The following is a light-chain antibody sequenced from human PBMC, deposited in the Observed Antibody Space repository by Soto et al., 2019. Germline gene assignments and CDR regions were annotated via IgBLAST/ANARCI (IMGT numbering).Light chain of an antibody. CDR3: QQYNDYSWT. J-gene: IGKJ1*01. V-gene: IGKV1-5*03. Sequence: IQMTQSPSTLSASVGDRVAITCRASQSIGIWLAWYQQKPGKASRFLIYKASSLESGVPSRFSGSGSGTEFTHTISSLQPDDFANYYCQQYNDYSWTFGQGTKVEIK. CDR1: QSIGIW. CDR2: KAS.